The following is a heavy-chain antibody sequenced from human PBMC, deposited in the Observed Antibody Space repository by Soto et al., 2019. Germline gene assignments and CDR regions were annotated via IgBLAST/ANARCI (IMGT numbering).Heavy chain of an antibody. V-gene: IGHV1-69*06. CDR1: GGTFSSYA. CDR2: IIPIFGTA. CDR3: ARGVLIEAAGAPYFDY. D-gene: IGHD6-13*01. J-gene: IGHJ4*02. Sequence: SVKVSCKASGGTFSSYAISWVRQAPGQGLEWMGGIIPIFGTANYAQKFQGRVTITADKSTSTAYMELSSLRSEDTAVYYCARGVLIEAAGAPYFDYWGQGTLVTVSS.